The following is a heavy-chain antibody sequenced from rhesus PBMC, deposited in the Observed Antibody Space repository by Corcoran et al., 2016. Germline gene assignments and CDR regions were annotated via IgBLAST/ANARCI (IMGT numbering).Heavy chain of an antibody. Sequence: QVQLQESGPGLVKPSETLSLTCAVSGGSISSNYWSWIRQSPGKGLECIVYIYGGSGSTSYNPSLKSRVTISTGTSNNQCSLKLSSVTAADTAVYYCARDYYSGKPLDFWGQGVVVTVSS. J-gene: IGHJ6*01. CDR2: IYGGSGST. CDR1: GGSISSNY. CDR3: ARDYYSGKPLDF. V-gene: IGHV4-147*01. D-gene: IGHD3-16*01.